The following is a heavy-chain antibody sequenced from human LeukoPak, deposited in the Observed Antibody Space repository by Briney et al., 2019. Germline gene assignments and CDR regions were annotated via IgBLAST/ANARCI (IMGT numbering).Heavy chain of an antibody. CDR1: GFTFSSYW. CDR3: ARGRGIAVYYFDY. J-gene: IGHJ4*02. Sequence: GGSLRLSCAASGFTFSSYWMSWVRQAPGKGLEWVANIKQDGSEKYYVDSVKGRFTISRDNAKNSLYLQMNSLRAEDTAVYYCARGRGIAVYYFDYWGQGTLVTVSS. CDR2: IKQDGSEK. D-gene: IGHD6-19*01. V-gene: IGHV3-7*01.